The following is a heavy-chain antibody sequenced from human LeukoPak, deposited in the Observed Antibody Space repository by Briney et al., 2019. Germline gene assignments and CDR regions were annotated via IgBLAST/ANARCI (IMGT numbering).Heavy chain of an antibody. CDR3: AIRLGASGSDYPN. V-gene: IGHV5-10-1*01. CDR2: IDPSDSYT. CDR1: GYSFTNYW. J-gene: IGHJ4*02. D-gene: IGHD3-10*01. Sequence: GESLKISCKGSGYSFTNYWINWVRQMPGKGLEWMGRIDPSDSYTDYSPSFQGHVTISVDKSVSTAYLQWSSLQASDTAMYYCAIRLGASGSDYPNWGQGTLVTVSP.